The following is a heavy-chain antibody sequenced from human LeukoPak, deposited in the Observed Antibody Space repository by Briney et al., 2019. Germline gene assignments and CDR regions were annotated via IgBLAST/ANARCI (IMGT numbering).Heavy chain of an antibody. CDR3: ARDTRQGTMIVVVITGVHDY. Sequence: GGSLRLSCAASEFTFSSYAMHWVRQAPGKGLEWVAVISYDGSNKNYADSVKGRFTISRDNSKNTLYLQMNSLRAEDTAVYYCARDTRQGTMIVVVITGVHDYWGQGTLVTVSS. CDR2: ISYDGSNK. J-gene: IGHJ4*02. D-gene: IGHD3-22*01. CDR1: EFTFSSYA. V-gene: IGHV3-30*04.